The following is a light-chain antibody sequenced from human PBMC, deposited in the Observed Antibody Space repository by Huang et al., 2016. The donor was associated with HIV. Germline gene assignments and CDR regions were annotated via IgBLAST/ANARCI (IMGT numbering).Light chain of an antibody. V-gene: IGKV3-15*01. CDR3: HQYNNWLLS. CDR1: RSVSTN. Sequence: EIVMTQSPATLSVSPGQRVTLSCSAIRSVSTNLAWYQQRHGQAPMLLIYGSSTRAPGIPARFSGSGSGTDFSLTISSLQSEDFALYYCHQYNNWLLSFGGGTRV. CDR2: GSS. J-gene: IGKJ4*01.